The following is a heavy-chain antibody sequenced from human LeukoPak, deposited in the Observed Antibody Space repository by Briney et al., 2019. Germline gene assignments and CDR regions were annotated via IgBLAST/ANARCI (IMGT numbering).Heavy chain of an antibody. Sequence: GRSLRLSCAASGFTFSSYAMHWVRQAPGKGLEWVAVISYDGSNKYYADSVKGRFTISRDNSKNTLYLQMNSLRAEDTAVYYCASGGAPAGYWGQGTLVIVSS. CDR2: ISYDGSNK. CDR1: GFTFSSYA. CDR3: ASGGAPAGY. J-gene: IGHJ4*02. V-gene: IGHV3-30-3*01. D-gene: IGHD6-25*01.